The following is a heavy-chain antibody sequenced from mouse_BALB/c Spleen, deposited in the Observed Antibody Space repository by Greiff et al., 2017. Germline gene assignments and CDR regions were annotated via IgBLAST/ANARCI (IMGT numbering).Heavy chain of an antibody. CDR2: IWSGGST. V-gene: IGHV2-2*02. CDR3: ASPIYYYGSSLYYYAMDY. D-gene: IGHD1-1*01. Sequence: VQLQQSGPGLVQPSQSLSITCTVSGFSLTSYGVHWVRQSPGKGLEWLGVIWSGGSTDYNAAFISRLSISKDNSKSQVFFKMNSLQANDTAIYYCASPIYYYGSSLYYYAMDYWGQGTSVTVSS. J-gene: IGHJ4*01. CDR1: GFSLTSYG.